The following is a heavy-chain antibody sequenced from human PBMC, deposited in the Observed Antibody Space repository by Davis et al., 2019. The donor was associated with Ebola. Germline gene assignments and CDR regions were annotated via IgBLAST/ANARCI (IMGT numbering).Heavy chain of an antibody. CDR3: ARVMYDSSGYYSYDAFDI. CDR2: IYYSGST. V-gene: IGHV4-61*01. J-gene: IGHJ3*02. Sequence: SETLSLTCTVSGGSISSSSYYWSWIRQPPGKGLEWIGYIYYSGSTNYNPSLKSRVTISVDTSKNQFSLKLSSVTAADTAVYYCARVMYDSSGYYSYDAFDIWGQGTMVTVSS. CDR1: GGSISSSSYY. D-gene: IGHD3-22*01.